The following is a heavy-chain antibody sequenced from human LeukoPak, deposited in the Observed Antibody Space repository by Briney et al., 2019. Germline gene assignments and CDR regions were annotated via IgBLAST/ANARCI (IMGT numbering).Heavy chain of an antibody. Sequence: KSSETLSLTCTVAGGSISSSSYYWGWIRQPPGKGLEWIGSIYYSGSTYYNPSLKSRVTISVDTSKNQFSLKLSSVTAADTAVYYCARLYHRLVVPAGSGDYWGQGTLVTVSS. CDR2: IYYSGST. J-gene: IGHJ4*02. CDR1: GGSISSSSYY. V-gene: IGHV4-39*01. D-gene: IGHD2-2*01. CDR3: ARLYHRLVVPAGSGDY.